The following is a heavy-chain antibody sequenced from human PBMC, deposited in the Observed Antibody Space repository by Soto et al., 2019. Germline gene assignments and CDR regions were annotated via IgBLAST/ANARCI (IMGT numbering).Heavy chain of an antibody. CDR1: GFTFSSYS. CDR2: ISYDGSNK. J-gene: IGHJ4*02. CDR3: ARQYYYDSSGYYPHDY. Sequence: PGGSLRLSCVASGFTFSSYSMVWVLQAPGKGLEWVAVISYDGSNKYYADSVKGRFTISRDNSKNTLYLQMNSLRAEDTAVYYCARQYYYDSSGYYPHDYWGQGTLVTVSS. D-gene: IGHD3-22*01. V-gene: IGHV3-30-3*01.